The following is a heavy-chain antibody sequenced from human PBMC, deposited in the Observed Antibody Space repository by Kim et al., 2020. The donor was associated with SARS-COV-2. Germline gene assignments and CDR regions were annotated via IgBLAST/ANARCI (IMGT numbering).Heavy chain of an antibody. CDR3: ARGGVMVRGAKGAFDY. CDR2: INHSGST. J-gene: IGHJ4*02. D-gene: IGHD3-10*01. CDR1: GGSFSGYY. V-gene: IGHV4-34*01. Sequence: SETLSLTCAVYGGSFSGYYWSWIRHPPGKGLEWIGEINHSGSTNYNPSLKSRVTISVDTSKNQFSLKLSSVTAADTAVYYCARGGVMVRGAKGAFDYWGQGTLVTVSS.